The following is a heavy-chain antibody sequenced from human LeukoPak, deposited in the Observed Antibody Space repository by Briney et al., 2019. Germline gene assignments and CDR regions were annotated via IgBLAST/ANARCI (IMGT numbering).Heavy chain of an antibody. D-gene: IGHD2-15*01. CDR3: ARGIGYCSDFSCHLDP. CDR2: INTDSGNP. CDR1: GYTFTSNA. V-gene: IGHV7-4-1*02. Sequence: GASVTVSCKASGYTFTSNALNWVRQSPGQGLEWMGWINTDSGNPTYAQGFTGRFVFSLDTSVSTAYLQINSLEAEDTAMYYCARGIGYCSDFSCHLDPWGQGTLVTVSS. J-gene: IGHJ5*02.